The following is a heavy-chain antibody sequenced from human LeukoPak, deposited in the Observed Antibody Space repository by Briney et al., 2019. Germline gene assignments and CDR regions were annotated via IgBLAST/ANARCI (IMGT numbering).Heavy chain of an antibody. V-gene: IGHV3-23*01. Sequence: GGSLRLSCAASGFTFSSFAMSWVRQAPGKGLDWVSFISASGGSTNYAESVRGRFTISRDSSKNTLSLQMNSLRVEDTAVYYCGKLGERWVNTVAFDSWGQGTLVTVSS. CDR1: GFTFSSFA. CDR3: GKLGERWVNTVAFDS. CDR2: ISASGGST. D-gene: IGHD3-10*01. J-gene: IGHJ4*02.